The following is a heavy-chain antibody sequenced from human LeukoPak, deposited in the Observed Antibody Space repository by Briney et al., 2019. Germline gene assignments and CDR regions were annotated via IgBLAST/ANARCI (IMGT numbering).Heavy chain of an antibody. V-gene: IGHV1-69*05. CDR3: ARDPRVGALIDY. D-gene: IGHD1-26*01. Sequence: SVKVSCKASGGTFSSYAISWVRQAPGQGLEWMGRIIPIFGTANYAQKFQGRVTITTDESTSTAYMELSSLRSEDTAVYYCARDPRVGALIDYWGQGTLVTVSS. CDR2: IIPIFGTA. J-gene: IGHJ4*02. CDR1: GGTFSSYA.